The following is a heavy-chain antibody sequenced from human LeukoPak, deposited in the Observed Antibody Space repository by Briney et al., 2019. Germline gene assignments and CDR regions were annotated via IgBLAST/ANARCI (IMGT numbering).Heavy chain of an antibody. CDR3: ARDLAYGDDGL. D-gene: IGHD4-17*01. V-gene: IGHV3-21*01. Sequence: GGSLRLSCAASGFTLSNYSMNWVRQAPGKGLEWVAFISSSSSYIFYADSLKGRFTISRDNAKNSLYLQMNSLRADDTAVYYCARDLAYGDDGLWGQGTLVTVSP. CDR1: GFTLSNYS. CDR2: ISSSSSYI. J-gene: IGHJ4*02.